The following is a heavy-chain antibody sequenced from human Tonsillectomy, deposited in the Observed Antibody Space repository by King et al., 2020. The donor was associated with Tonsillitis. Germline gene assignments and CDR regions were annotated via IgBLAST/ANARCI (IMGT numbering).Heavy chain of an antibody. CDR3: ARERIDYAVDH. CDR2: ISAYNGNT. CDR1: GYTFTSYG. D-gene: IGHD4-17*01. V-gene: IGHV1-18*01. J-gene: IGHJ4*02. Sequence: VQLVESGAEVKKPGASVKVSCTASGYTFTSYGISWVRQAPGQGLEWMGWISAYNGNTKYAQRFQGRVTMTTDTPTGTAYMELRSLRSDDTAVYYCARERIDYAVDHWGQGTLVTVSS.